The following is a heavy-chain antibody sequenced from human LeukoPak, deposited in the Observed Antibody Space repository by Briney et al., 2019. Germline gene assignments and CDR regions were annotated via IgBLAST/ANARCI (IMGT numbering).Heavy chain of an antibody. J-gene: IGHJ4*02. V-gene: IGHV4-4*07. D-gene: IGHD1-14*01. CDR3: ARDVGPPPYYFDY. CDR2: IYTSGST. CDR1: GGSISSYY. Sequence: KTSETLSLTCTVSGGSISSYYWSWIRQPAGKGLEWIGRIYTSGSTNYNPSLKSRVSMSVDTSKNQFSLKLYSVTAADTAVYFCARDVGPPPYYFDYSGQGTLVTVSS.